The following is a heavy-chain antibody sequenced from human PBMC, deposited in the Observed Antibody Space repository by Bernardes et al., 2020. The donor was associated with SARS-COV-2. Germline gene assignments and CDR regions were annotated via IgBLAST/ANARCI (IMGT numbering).Heavy chain of an antibody. CDR2: IYYSGST. CDR1: GGSISSYY. D-gene: IGHD3-22*01. CDR3: ASHIPDYYDSSGYYYMGGAFDI. J-gene: IGHJ3*02. V-gene: IGHV4-59*08. Sequence: SETLSLTCTVSGGSISSYYWSWIRQPPGKGLEWIGYIYYSGSTNYNPSLKSRVTISVDTSKNQFSLKLSSVTAADTAVYYCASHIPDYYDSSGYYYMGGAFDIWGQGTMVTVSS.